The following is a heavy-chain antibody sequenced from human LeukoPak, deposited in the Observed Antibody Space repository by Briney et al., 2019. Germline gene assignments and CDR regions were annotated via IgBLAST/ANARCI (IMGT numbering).Heavy chain of an antibody. J-gene: IGHJ6*02. CDR3: GGRAAAGKYYYYGMDV. V-gene: IGHV3-23*01. Sequence: GGSLRLSCAASGFTFSSYAMSWVRQAPGKGLEWVSAISGSGGSTYYADSVKGRFTISRDNAKNSLYLQMNSLRAEDTAVYYCGGRAAAGKYYYYGMDVWGQGTTVTVSS. CDR2: ISGSGGST. D-gene: IGHD6-13*01. CDR1: GFTFSSYA.